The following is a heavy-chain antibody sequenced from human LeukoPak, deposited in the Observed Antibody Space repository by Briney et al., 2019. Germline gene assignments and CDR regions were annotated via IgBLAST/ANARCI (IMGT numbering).Heavy chain of an antibody. CDR3: VARGVIITLGDY. CDR2: ISYDGSNK. D-gene: IGHD3-10*01. V-gene: IGHV3-30*03. CDR1: GFTFSSYG. Sequence: GGSLRLSCAASGFTFSSYGMHWVRQAPGKGLEWVAVISYDGSNKYYADSVKGRFTTSRDNSKNTLYLQMNSLRAEDTAVYYCVARGVIITLGDYWGQGTLVTVSS. J-gene: IGHJ4*02.